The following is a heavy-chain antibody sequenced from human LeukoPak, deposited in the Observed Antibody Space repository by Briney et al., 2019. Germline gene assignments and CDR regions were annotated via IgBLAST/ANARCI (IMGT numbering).Heavy chain of an antibody. V-gene: IGHV3-30*04. CDR2: ISYDGSNK. D-gene: IGHD3-9*01. Sequence: GGSLRLSCAASGFTFSSYAMHWVRQAPGKGLEWVAVISYDGSNKYYADSVKGRFTISRDNSKNTLYLQMNSLRAEDTAVYYCARQGSYDILTGYYSDAFDIWGQGTMVTVSS. CDR3: ARQGSYDILTGYYSDAFDI. CDR1: GFTFSSYA. J-gene: IGHJ3*02.